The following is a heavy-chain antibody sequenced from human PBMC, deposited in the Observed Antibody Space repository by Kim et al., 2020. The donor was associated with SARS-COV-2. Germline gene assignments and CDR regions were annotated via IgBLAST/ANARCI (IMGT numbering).Heavy chain of an antibody. CDR2: IKPDGSDT. D-gene: IGHD3-3*01. CDR1: GFSFSNYW. V-gene: IGHV3-7*01. Sequence: GGSLRLSCTASGFSFSNYWMNWVRQAPVEGLEWVANIKPDGSDTNYVDSVKGRFTISRDNAKNSVFLQMNSLTAADTAVYYCTRGGNDYWSGYYNWFDPWGQGTRVTVSS. J-gene: IGHJ5*02. CDR3: TRGGNDYWSGYYNWFDP.